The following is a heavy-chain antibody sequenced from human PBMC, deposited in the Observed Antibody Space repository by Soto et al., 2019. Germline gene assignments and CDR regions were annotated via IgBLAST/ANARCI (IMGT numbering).Heavy chain of an antibody. J-gene: IGHJ6*02. V-gene: IGHV3-49*04. Sequence: GGSLRLSCTASGFTFGDYAMSWVRQAPGKGLEWVGFIRSKAYGGTTEYAASVKGRFTISRDDSKSIAYLQMNSLKTEDTAVYYCTRDRVPGDYVGIDYYYGMDVWGQGTTVTVSS. CDR3: TRDRVPGDYVGIDYYYGMDV. CDR2: IRSKAYGGTT. D-gene: IGHD4-17*01. CDR1: GFTFGDYA.